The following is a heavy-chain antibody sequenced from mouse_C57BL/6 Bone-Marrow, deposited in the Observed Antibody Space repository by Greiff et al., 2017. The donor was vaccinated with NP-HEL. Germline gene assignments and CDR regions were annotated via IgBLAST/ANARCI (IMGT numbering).Heavy chain of an antibody. CDR1: GYTFTDYE. J-gene: IGHJ2*01. V-gene: IGHV1-15*01. D-gene: IGHD2-5*01. CDR3: TRRVSNYPCYFDY. Sequence: QVQLKQSGAELVRPGASVTLSCKASGYTFTDYEMHWVKQTPVHGLEWIGAIDPETGGTAYNQKFKGKAILTADKSSSTAYMELRSLTSEDSAVYYCTRRVSNYPCYFDYWGQGTTLTVSS. CDR2: IDPETGGT.